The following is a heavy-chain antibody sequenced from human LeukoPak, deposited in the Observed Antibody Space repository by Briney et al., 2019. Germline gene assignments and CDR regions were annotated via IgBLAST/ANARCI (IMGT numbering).Heavy chain of an antibody. CDR3: AREVLLSLGHFDY. J-gene: IGHJ4*02. D-gene: IGHD1-26*01. CDR2: IGSSGGTI. CDR1: GFTFSTYE. Sequence: GGSLRLSCAASGFTFSTYEMNWVRQAPGKGLEWISYIGSSGGTIYYADSVKGRFTISRDNAKNSLYLQMSSVRDEDTGVYFCAREVLLSLGHFDYWGQGALVTVSS. V-gene: IGHV3-48*03.